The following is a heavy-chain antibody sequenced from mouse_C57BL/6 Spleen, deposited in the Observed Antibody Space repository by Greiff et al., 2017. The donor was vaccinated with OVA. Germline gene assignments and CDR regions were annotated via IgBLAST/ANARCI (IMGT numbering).Heavy chain of an antibody. Sequence: QVQLQQSGPELVKPGASVKISCKASGYAFSSSWMNWVKQRPGKGLEWIGRIYPGDGDTNYNGKFKGKATLTADKSSSTAYMQLSSLTSEDSAVYFCARESYSPWFAYWGQGTLVTVSA. CDR3: ARESYSPWFAY. V-gene: IGHV1-82*01. D-gene: IGHD2-12*01. CDR2: IYPGDGDT. CDR1: GYAFSSSW. J-gene: IGHJ3*01.